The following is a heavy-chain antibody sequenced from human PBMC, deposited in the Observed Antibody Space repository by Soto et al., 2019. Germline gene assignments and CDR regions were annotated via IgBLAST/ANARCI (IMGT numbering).Heavy chain of an antibody. CDR1: GFTFSSYA. V-gene: IGHV3-30-3*01. CDR3: AREVYYYGSGSPERIAFDI. D-gene: IGHD3-10*01. Sequence: QVQLVESGGGVVQPGRSLRLSCAASGFTFSSYAMHWVRQAPGKGLEWVAVISYDGSNKYYAESVKGRFTISRDNYKNTLYLQMNRLRAEDTAVYYCAREVYYYGSGSPERIAFDIWGQGTMVTVSS. J-gene: IGHJ3*02. CDR2: ISYDGSNK.